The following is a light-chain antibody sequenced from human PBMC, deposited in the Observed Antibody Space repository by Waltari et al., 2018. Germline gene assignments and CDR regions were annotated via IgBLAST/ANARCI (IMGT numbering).Light chain of an antibody. CDR1: QDISNY. Sequence: DFQMTQSPSSLSASVGDRVTITCQASQDISNYLNWYQQKPGKAPKLLIYDASNLETGVPSRFSGSGSGTDFTFTISSLRPEDIATYYCQQYDNLPLTFGPGTKVNIK. V-gene: IGKV1-33*01. CDR2: DAS. J-gene: IGKJ3*01. CDR3: QQYDNLPLT.